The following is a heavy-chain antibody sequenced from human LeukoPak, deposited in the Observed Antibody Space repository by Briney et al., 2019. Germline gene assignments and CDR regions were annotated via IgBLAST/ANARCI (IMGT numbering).Heavy chain of an antibody. Sequence: SETLSLTCAVYGGSFSGYYWSWIRQPPGKGLEWIGEINHSGSTNYNPSLKSRVTISVDTSKNQFSLKLSSVTAADTAVYYCARVEIKLYNQRRYYFDYWGQGTLVTVSS. CDR3: ARVEIKLYNQRRYYFDY. CDR2: INHSGST. J-gene: IGHJ4*02. V-gene: IGHV4-34*01. CDR1: GGSFSGYY. D-gene: IGHD3-16*02.